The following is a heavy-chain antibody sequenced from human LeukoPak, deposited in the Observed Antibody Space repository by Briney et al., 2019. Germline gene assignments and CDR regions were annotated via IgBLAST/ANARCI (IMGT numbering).Heavy chain of an antibody. CDR3: ATSGYSSSWLGVFDY. J-gene: IGHJ4*02. Sequence: PSQTLSLTCTVSGGSISSGAYYWNWIRQHPGKGLEWIGYIYHSGSAYYNPSLKSRITISVDTSKNHFSLKLSSVTGADTAVYYCATSGYSSSWLGVFDYWGQGTLVAVSS. V-gene: IGHV4-31*03. CDR1: GGSISSGAYY. CDR2: IYHSGSA. D-gene: IGHD6-13*01.